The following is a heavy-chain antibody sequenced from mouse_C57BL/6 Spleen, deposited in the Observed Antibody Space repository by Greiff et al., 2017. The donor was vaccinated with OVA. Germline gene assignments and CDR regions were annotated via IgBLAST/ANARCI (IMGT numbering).Heavy chain of an antibody. D-gene: IGHD4-1*02. CDR3: ARWATGTHYAMDY. J-gene: IGHJ4*01. CDR1: GYTFPDYY. Sequence: QVQLQQSGAELVRPGASVKLSCKASGYTFPDYYINWVKQRPGQGLEWIARIYPGSGNTYYNEKFKGKATLTAEKSSSTAYMQLSSLTSEDSAVYFCARWATGTHYAMDYWGQGTSVTGSS. CDR2: IYPGSGNT. V-gene: IGHV1-76*01.